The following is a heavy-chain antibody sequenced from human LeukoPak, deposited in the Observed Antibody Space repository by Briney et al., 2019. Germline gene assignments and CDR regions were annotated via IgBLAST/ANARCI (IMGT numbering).Heavy chain of an antibody. CDR2: IKQDGSEK. J-gene: IGHJ4*02. Sequence: PGGSLRLSCAASGFTFSSYWMSWVRQAPGKGLEWVANIKQDGSEKYYVDSVKSRFTISRDNAKNSLYLQMNSLRAEDTAVYYCARVLMVYAFDYWGQGTLVTVSS. CDR1: GFTFSSYW. D-gene: IGHD2-8*01. CDR3: ARVLMVYAFDY. V-gene: IGHV3-7*01.